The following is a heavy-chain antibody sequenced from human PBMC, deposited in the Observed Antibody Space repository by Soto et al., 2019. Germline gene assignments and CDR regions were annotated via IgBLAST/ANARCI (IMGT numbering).Heavy chain of an antibody. J-gene: IGHJ4*02. V-gene: IGHV3-53*01. D-gene: IGHD2-8*01. Sequence: QPGGSLRLSCAASGFIVTSNYMSWVRQAPGKGLEWVSVIYSDGTTNYAESVKGRFTISRDKSKNTVFLQMSSLRAEDTAVYYCAKGGPGASSGVFESWGQGTLVTVSS. CDR3: AKGGPGASSGVFES. CDR1: GFIVTSNY. CDR2: IYSDGTT.